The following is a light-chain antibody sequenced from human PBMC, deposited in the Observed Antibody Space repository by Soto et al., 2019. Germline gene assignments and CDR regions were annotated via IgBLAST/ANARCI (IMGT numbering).Light chain of an antibody. CDR3: QQFGSSPGFT. CDR1: QSINNRY. Sequence: EIVLTQSPGTLSLSPGERATLSCRASQSINNRYLAWYQQKPGQAPRLLIYGASSRATGIPDRFIGSGSGTDFPLTIRRLEPEDFAVYYCQQFGSSPGFTFGPGTKVDIK. J-gene: IGKJ3*01. V-gene: IGKV3-20*01. CDR2: GAS.